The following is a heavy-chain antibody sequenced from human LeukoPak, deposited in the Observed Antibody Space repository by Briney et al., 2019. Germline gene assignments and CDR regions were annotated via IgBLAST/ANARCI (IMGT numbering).Heavy chain of an antibody. V-gene: IGHV4-59*01. Sequence: SETLSLTCTVSGGSISSYYWSWIRQPPGKGLEWIGYIYYSGSTNYNPSLKSRVTISVDTSKNQFSLKLSSVTAADTAVYYCARVRDGYNPYYCDYWGQGTLVTVSS. D-gene: IGHD5-24*01. CDR1: GGSISSYY. CDR2: IYYSGST. CDR3: ARVRDGYNPYYCDY. J-gene: IGHJ4*02.